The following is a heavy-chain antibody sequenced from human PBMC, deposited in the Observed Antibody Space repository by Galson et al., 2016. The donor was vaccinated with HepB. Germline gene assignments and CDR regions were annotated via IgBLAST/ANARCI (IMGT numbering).Heavy chain of an antibody. V-gene: IGHV3-74*01. Sequence: SLRLSCAASGITFSRYWMHWVRQAPGKGLVWVSHIKNDGTTTNYADSVRGRFIISRDNAKNTLYLQMNSLRAEDTAVYYCARPSLVSAGTVDYWGQGTLVVVSS. CDR2: IKNDGTTT. CDR3: ARPSLVSAGTVDY. CDR1: GITFSRYW. D-gene: IGHD6-19*01. J-gene: IGHJ4*02.